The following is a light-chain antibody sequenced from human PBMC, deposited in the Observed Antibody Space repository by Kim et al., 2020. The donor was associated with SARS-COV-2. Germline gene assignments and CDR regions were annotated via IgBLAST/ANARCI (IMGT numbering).Light chain of an antibody. Sequence: SSELTQDPAVYVALGQADRITCQGDSVRSSYASWYQQKPGQAPVIVIYGKNNRPSGIPDRFSGSSLGNTASLTITGAQAEDEADYYCNSRDSSGNHHWVFGVGTQLTVL. CDR3: NSRDSSGNHHWV. CDR1: SVRSSY. CDR2: GKN. J-gene: IGLJ3*02. V-gene: IGLV3-19*01.